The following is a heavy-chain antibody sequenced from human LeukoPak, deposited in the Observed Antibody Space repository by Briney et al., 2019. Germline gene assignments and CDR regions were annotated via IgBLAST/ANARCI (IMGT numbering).Heavy chain of an antibody. Sequence: ASVKVSCKTSGYTFTSYGISWVRQAPGQGLEWMGWISGYNGNTKFLQKLQDRVTMTTDTSTSTAYMELRSLRSDDAAVYYCARTNYDFWSGYYFSYENWFDPWGQGTLVTVSS. CDR3: ARTNYDFWSGYYFSYENWFDP. CDR2: ISGYNGNT. V-gene: IGHV1-18*01. D-gene: IGHD3-3*01. CDR1: GYTFTSYG. J-gene: IGHJ5*02.